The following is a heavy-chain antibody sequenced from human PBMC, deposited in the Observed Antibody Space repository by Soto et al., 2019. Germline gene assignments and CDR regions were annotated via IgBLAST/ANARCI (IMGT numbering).Heavy chain of an antibody. CDR2: IYYNGHT. V-gene: IGHV4-39*07. Sequence: SETLSLTCTVSGGSISSSSNYWGWIRQPPGKGLEWIGNIYYNGHTYYNPSLKSRVTISVDTSKNQFSLKLSSVTAADTAVYYCASYQQSYAFDIWGQGTMVTVSS. CDR3: ASYQQSYAFDI. J-gene: IGHJ3*02. D-gene: IGHD2-2*01. CDR1: GGSISSSSNY.